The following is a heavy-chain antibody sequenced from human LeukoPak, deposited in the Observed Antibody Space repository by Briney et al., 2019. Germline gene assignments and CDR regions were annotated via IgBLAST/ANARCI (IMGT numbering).Heavy chain of an antibody. D-gene: IGHD3-3*01. J-gene: IGHJ4*02. CDR2: ISGSGGST. V-gene: IGHV3-23*01. CDR1: GFTFSSYA. CDR3: AKDYVLRFLEWIPPSFYFDY. Sequence: AGGSLRLSCAASGFTFSSYAMSWVRQAPGKGLEWVSAISGSGGSTYYADSVKGRFTISRDNSKNTLYLQMNSLRAEDTAVYYCAKDYVLRFLEWIPPSFYFDYWGQGTLVTVSS.